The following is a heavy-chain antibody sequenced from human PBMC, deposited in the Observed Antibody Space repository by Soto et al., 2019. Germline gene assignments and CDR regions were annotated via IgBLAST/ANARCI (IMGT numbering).Heavy chain of an antibody. CDR3: ARDKRHYEFWSGSVYYYGMDV. Sequence: SETLSLTCTVSGGSISSGGYYWSWIRQHPGKGLEWIGYIYYSGSTYYNPSLKSRVTISVDTSKNQFSLKLSSVTAADTAVYYCARDKRHYEFWSGSVYYYGMDVWGQGTTVTVSS. J-gene: IGHJ6*02. CDR2: IYYSGST. D-gene: IGHD3-3*01. V-gene: IGHV4-31*03. CDR1: GGSISSGGYY.